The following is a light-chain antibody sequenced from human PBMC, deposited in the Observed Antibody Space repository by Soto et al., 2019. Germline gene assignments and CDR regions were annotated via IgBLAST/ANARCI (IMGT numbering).Light chain of an antibody. J-gene: IGKJ5*01. V-gene: IGKV3-15*01. CDR1: QGVTTN. Sequence: ILMTQSEANLSVSPGQRLTLSSRAGQGVTTNFAWYQQTSGQSPRLLIYDVSSRATGVPSRLSGTGSETDFTLTISSLQSEDAAMDFGQQYNNWPFSFGPGTRGEIK. CDR3: QQYNNWPFS. CDR2: DVS.